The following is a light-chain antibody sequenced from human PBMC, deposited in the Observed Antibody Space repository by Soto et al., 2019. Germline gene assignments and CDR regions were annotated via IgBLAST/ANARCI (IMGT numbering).Light chain of an antibody. V-gene: IGLV1-40*01. CDR2: GNN. Sequence: QSVLTQPPSVSGAPGQRVTISCTGSSSSIGAGYDVHWYQQLPDTAPKLLIYGNNNRPSGVPDRFSGSKSGTSASLAITGLQAEDEADYYCQSYDSSLSGAVVFGGGTKLTFL. CDR1: SSSIGAGYD. CDR3: QSYDSSLSGAVV. J-gene: IGLJ2*01.